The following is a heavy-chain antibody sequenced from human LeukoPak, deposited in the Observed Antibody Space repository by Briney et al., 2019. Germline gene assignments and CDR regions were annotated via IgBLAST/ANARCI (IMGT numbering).Heavy chain of an antibody. CDR3: ARHPSYDFWSGYYTGGTATPGFDP. V-gene: IGHV4-59*08. J-gene: IGHJ5*02. D-gene: IGHD3-3*01. Sequence: SETLSLTCTVSGGSISSYYWSWIRQPPGKGLEWIGYIYYSGSTNYNPSLKSRVTISVDTSKNQFSLKLSSVTAADTAVYYCARHPSYDFWSGYYTGGTATPGFDPWGQGTLVTVSS. CDR2: IYYSGST. CDR1: GGSISSYY.